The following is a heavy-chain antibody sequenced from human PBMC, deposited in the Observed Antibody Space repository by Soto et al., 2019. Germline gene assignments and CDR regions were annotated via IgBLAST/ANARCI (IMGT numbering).Heavy chain of an antibody. J-gene: IGHJ5*02. Sequence: SLKVSCKASGGTFSSYAISWVRQAPGQGLEWMGGIIPIFGTANYAQKFQGRVTITADESTSTAYMELSSLRSEDTAVYYCARAPQVVVVTAIRSWFDPWGQGTLVTVS. D-gene: IGHD2-21*02. V-gene: IGHV1-69*13. CDR3: ARAPQVVVVTAIRSWFDP. CDR1: GGTFSSYA. CDR2: IIPIFGTA.